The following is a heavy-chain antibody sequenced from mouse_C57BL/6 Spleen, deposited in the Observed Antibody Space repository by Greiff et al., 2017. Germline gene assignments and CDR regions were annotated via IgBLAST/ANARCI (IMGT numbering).Heavy chain of an antibody. D-gene: IGHD2-3*01. CDR1: GFTFSDYG. V-gene: IGHV5-17*01. CDR2: ISSGSSTI. CDR3: ARRGVYDGYYEGFAY. Sequence: EVQVVESGGGLVKPGGSLKLSCAASGFTFSDYGMHWVRQAPEKGLEWVAYISSGSSTIYYADTVKGRFTISRDNAKNTLFLQMTSLRSEDTAMYYCARRGVYDGYYEGFAYWGQGTLVTVSA. J-gene: IGHJ3*01.